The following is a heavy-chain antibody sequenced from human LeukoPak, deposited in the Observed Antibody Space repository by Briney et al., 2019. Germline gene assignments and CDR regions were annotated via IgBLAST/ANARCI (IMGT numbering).Heavy chain of an antibody. CDR3: ARGFYGSGSHFDY. CDR1: GGSISSCDYP. J-gene: IGHJ4*02. D-gene: IGHD3-10*01. CDR2: IFHTGHT. Sequence: SETLSLTCAVSGGSISSCDYPWSRIRQPPGKGLVWIGYIFHTGHTYYNPSLKSRVTISVDMSKNQIALKLSSVTAADTAVYYCARGFYGSGSHFDYWGQGSLVTVSS. V-gene: IGHV4-30-2*01.